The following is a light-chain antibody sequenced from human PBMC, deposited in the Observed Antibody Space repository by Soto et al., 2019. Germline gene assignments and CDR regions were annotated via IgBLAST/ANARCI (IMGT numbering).Light chain of an antibody. J-gene: IGLJ2*01. V-gene: IGLV1-44*01. CDR2: NNN. CDR3: GAWDDSLNGPV. CDR1: GSNIGSNT. Sequence: QSELTQPPSASGTPGQWVPISCSGSGSNIGSNTVNWYQQFPGAGPKLLIYNNNQRPSGVPDRFSGSKSGTSASLAINGLQSEDEADYFCGAWDDSLNGPVFGGGTKLTVL.